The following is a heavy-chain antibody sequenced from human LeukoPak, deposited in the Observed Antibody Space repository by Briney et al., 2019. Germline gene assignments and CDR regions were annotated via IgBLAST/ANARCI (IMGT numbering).Heavy chain of an antibody. CDR1: GGSISSSSYY. CDR2: IYYSGST. J-gene: IGHJ4*02. V-gene: IGHV4-39*07. Sequence: SETLSLTCTVSGGSISSSSYYWGWIRQPPGKGLEWIGSIYYSGSTYYNPSLKSRVTISVDTSKNQFSLKLSSVTAADTAVYYCARGAGGQPGKYYFDYWGQGTLVTVSS. CDR3: ARGAGGQPGKYYFDY. D-gene: IGHD1-14*01.